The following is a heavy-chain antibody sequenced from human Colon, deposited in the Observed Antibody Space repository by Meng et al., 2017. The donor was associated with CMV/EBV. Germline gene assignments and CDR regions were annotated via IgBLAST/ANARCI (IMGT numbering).Heavy chain of an antibody. CDR3: TKDQGISGYTMDV. J-gene: IGHJ6*02. Sequence: GESLKISCSSSRFTLSNHDMNWVRQAPGKGLEWLSHINRGDSVIAYADSVKGRFTISRDIAKNSLYLQMNSLRVGDTALYYCTKDQGISGYTMDVWGQGTTVTVSS. D-gene: IGHD5-24*01. V-gene: IGHV3-48*03. CDR1: RFTLSNHD. CDR2: INRGDSVI.